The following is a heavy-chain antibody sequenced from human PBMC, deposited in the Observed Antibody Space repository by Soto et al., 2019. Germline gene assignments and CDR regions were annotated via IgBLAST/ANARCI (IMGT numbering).Heavy chain of an antibody. CDR2: IYPGDSDT. J-gene: IGHJ4*02. CDR3: ARRKAGQYYFDY. D-gene: IGHD6-19*01. V-gene: IGHV5-51*01. CDR1: GYSFTRSW. Sequence: VESLMIYRSDPGYSFTRSWIACVLQMPGKGLEWMGIIYPGDSDTRYSPSFQGQVTISADKSISTAYLQWSSLKASDTAMYYCARRKAGQYYFDYWGQGTMVTVSS.